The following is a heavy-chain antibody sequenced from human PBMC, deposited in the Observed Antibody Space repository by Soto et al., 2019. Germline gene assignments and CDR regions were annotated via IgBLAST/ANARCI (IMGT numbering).Heavy chain of an antibody. V-gene: IGHV4-59*01. D-gene: IGHD3-3*01. CDR1: GGSISSYY. J-gene: IGHJ6*03. CDR2: IYYSGST. CDR3: ARATFWSGFRRDYYYYYMDV. Sequence: PSETLSLTCTVSGGSISSYYWSWIRQPPGKGLEWIGYIYYSGSTNYNPSLKSRVTISVDTSKNQFSLKLSSVTAADTAVYYCARATFWSGFRRDYYYYYMDVWGKGTTVTVSS.